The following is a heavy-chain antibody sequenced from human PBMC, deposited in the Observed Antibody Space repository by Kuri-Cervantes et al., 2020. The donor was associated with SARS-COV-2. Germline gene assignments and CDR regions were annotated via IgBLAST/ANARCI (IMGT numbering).Heavy chain of an antibody. CDR3: ARSARAAGTYYYYGMDV. J-gene: IGHJ6*02. V-gene: IGHV3-30*03. CDR1: GVNFSRTD. Sequence: GGSLRLSCAASGVNFSRTDMHWVRQAPGKGLEWVAVISHDGKNKKCIASGKGRFTISRDNSKNTLYLQMNSMRAEDTAVYYCARSARAAGTYYYYGMDVWGQGTTVTVSS. D-gene: IGHD6-13*01. CDR2: ISHDGKNK.